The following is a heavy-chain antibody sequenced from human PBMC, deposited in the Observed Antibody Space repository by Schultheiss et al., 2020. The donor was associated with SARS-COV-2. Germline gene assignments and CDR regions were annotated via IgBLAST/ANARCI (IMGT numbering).Heavy chain of an antibody. V-gene: IGHV4-59*12. CDR3: ARSMRGLITYYYYGMDV. Sequence: SQTLSLTCTVSGGSISSYYWSWIRQPPGKGLEWIGCIYHSGSTYYNPSLKSRVTISVDTSKNHFSLKLSSVTAADTAVYYCARSMRGLITYYYYGMDVWGQGTTVTVSS. CDR1: GGSISSYY. CDR2: IYHSGST. J-gene: IGHJ6*02. D-gene: IGHD3-10*01.